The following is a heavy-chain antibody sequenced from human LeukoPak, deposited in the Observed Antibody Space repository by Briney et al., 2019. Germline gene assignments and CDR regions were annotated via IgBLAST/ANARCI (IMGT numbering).Heavy chain of an antibody. V-gene: IGHV3-7*03. J-gene: IGHJ4*02. CDR3: AREGALDIGVDY. D-gene: IGHD2-15*01. Sequence: GGSLRLSCAASGFTFSTYWMSWIRQAPGKGLEGVANIKQDGSEKYYVDSMEGRFTVSRDNAKNSLYLQMDSLRVEDTAVYYCAREGALDIGVDYWGQGTLVTVSS. CDR1: GFTFSTYW. CDR2: IKQDGSEK.